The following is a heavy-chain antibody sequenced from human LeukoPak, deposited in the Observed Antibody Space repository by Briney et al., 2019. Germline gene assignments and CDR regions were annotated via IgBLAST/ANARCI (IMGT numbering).Heavy chain of an antibody. V-gene: IGHV4-39*07. J-gene: IGHJ5*02. CDR2: IYYSGST. CDR3: ARVGSGWSRMNWFDP. Sequence: SETLSLTCTVSGGSISSSSYYWGWIRQPPGKGLEWIGSIYYSGSTYYNPPLKSRVTISVDTSKNQFSLKLSSVTAADTAVYYCARVGSGWSRMNWFDPWGQGTLVTVSS. CDR1: GGSISSSSYY. D-gene: IGHD6-19*01.